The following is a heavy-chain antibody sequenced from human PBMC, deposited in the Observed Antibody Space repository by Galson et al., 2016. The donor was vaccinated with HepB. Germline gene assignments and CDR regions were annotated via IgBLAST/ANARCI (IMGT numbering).Heavy chain of an antibody. CDR1: GFTFSRYG. CDR3: AKAPRSLYCSGGTCYSGFDS. CDR2: ISYDGSNK. Sequence: SLRLSCAASGFTFSRYGMHWVRQAPGKGLEWVAVISYDGSNKYYADSVKGRFTISRDNSKNTLFLQMNSLRDDDTAVYYCAKAPRSLYCSGGTCYSGFDSWGQGTLVTVSS. J-gene: IGHJ4*02. V-gene: IGHV3-30*18. D-gene: IGHD2-15*01.